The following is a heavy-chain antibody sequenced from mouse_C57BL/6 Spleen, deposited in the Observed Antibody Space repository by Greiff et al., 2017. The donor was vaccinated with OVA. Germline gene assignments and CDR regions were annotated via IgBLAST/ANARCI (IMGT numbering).Heavy chain of an antibody. CDR1: GYTFTDYN. V-gene: IGHV1-22*01. J-gene: IGHJ3*01. CDR3: APSSNYYGSSPFAY. D-gene: IGHD1-1*01. Sequence: EVQLQQSGPELVKPGASVKMSCKASGYTFTDYNMHWVKQSHGKSLEWIGYINPNNGGTSYNQKFKGKATLTVNKSSSTAYMELRSLTSEDSAVYYCAPSSNYYGSSPFAYWGQGTLVTVSA. CDR2: INPNNGGT.